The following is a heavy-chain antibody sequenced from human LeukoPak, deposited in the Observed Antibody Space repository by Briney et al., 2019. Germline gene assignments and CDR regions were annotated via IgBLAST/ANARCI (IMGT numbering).Heavy chain of an antibody. CDR2: ISSSGSTV. CDR1: GFTFSDYY. CDR3: ARHASTHYFDS. D-gene: IGHD2/OR15-2a*01. J-gene: IGHJ4*02. V-gene: IGHV3-11*04. Sequence: GGSLRLSCAASGFTFSDYYMSWIRQAPGKGLEWVSYISSSGSTVYYADSVKGRFTISRDNAKNTLYLQMNSLRAEDTAMYYCARHASTHYFDSWGQGTLVTVSS.